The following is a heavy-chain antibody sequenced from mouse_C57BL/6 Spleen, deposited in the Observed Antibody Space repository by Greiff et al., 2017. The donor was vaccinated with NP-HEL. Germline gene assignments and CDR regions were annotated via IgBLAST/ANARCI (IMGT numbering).Heavy chain of an antibody. J-gene: IGHJ2*01. CDR1: GFTFNTYA. V-gene: IGHV10-3*01. Sequence: EVTLVESGGGLVQPKGSLKLSCAASGFTFNTYAMHWVRQAPGKGLEWVARIRSKSSNNATYYADSVKDRFTISRDDSQSMLYLQMNNLKTEDTAMYYCVGGFDYWGQGTTLTVSS. CDR3: VGGFDY. CDR2: IRSKSSNNAT.